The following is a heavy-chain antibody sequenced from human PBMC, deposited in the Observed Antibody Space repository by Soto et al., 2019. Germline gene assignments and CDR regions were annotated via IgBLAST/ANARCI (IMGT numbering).Heavy chain of an antibody. CDR3: ATDGARYNDFDI. V-gene: IGHV3-30-3*01. Sequence: QVHLVASGGNVVKPGRSLRLSCADSGFSLSNYALHWVRQAPGKGLDWVAVTSYDESIKHYADSVKGRFTISRDNSKKPLYLQMNSLRAYDAAMYYCATDGARYNDFDIWGQGTMVTVSS. J-gene: IGHJ3*02. CDR2: TSYDESIK. CDR1: GFSLSNYA. D-gene: IGHD5-18*01.